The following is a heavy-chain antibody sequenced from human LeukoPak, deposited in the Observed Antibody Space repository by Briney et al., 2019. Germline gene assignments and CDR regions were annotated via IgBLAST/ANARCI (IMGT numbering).Heavy chain of an antibody. CDR2: IKEDGSEK. CDR1: GFTVSNNY. Sequence: QPGGSLRLSCAASGFTVSNNYMSWVRQAPGKGLEWVANIKEDGSEKHYVDSVKARFSISRDNARNSLHLQMNSLRVEDTAVYYCARAQSSGLDNWGQGTLVTVSS. D-gene: IGHD6-25*01. CDR3: ARAQSSGLDN. J-gene: IGHJ4*02. V-gene: IGHV3-7*01.